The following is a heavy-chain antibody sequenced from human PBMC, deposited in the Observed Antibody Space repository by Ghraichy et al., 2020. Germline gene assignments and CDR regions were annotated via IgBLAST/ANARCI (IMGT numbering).Heavy chain of an antibody. D-gene: IGHD2-8*01. Sequence: GGSLRLSCAASGFTFSSHSMNWVRQAPGKGLEWVSHLSSSSSIIYYADSVKGRFTISRDNANNSLYLQMNSLRDEDTAVYYCVRAPLISTKYYFDYWGQGTLVTVPS. J-gene: IGHJ4*02. CDR1: GFTFSSHS. V-gene: IGHV3-48*02. CDR3: VRAPLISTKYYFDY. CDR2: LSSSSSII.